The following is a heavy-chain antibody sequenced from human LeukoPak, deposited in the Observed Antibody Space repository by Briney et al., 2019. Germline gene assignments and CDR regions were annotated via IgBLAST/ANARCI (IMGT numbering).Heavy chain of an antibody. CDR2: ISSSSSYT. CDR3: AKPAYDSSGQCFDY. CDR1: GFTFSSYW. D-gene: IGHD3-22*01. Sequence: GGSLRLSCAASGFTFSSYWMNWVRQAPGKGLEWVSYISSSSSYTNYADSVKGRFTISGDNAKNSLYLQVNSLRAEDTAVYYCAKPAYDSSGQCFDYWGQGTLVTVSS. J-gene: IGHJ4*02. V-gene: IGHV3-21*05.